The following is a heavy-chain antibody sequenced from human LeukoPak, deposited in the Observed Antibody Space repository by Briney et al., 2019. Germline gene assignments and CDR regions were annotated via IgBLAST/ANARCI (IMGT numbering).Heavy chain of an antibody. J-gene: IGHJ4*02. V-gene: IGHV1-8*02. CDR2: MNPNSGNT. Sequence: ASVKVSCKASGYTFTSYDINWVRQATGQGLEWMGWMNPNSGNTGYAQKFQGRVTMTRDTSTSTVYMELSSLRSEDTAVYYCARDSGGRFDYWGQGTLVTVSS. D-gene: IGHD4-23*01. CDR1: GYTFTSYD. CDR3: ARDSGGRFDY.